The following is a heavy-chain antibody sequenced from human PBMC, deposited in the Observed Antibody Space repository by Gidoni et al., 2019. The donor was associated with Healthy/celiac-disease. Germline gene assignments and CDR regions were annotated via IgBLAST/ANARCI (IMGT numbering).Heavy chain of an antibody. D-gene: IGHD3-16*02. CDR3: ARGVNYDYIWGSYRYLYYFDY. CDR2: IYYSGST. Sequence: QVQLQESGPGLVKPSETLSLTCTVSGGSVSSGSYYWSWIRQPPGKGLEWIGYIYYSGSTNYNPSLKSRVTISVDTSKNQFSLKLSSVTAADTAVYYCARGVNYDYIWGSYRYLYYFDYWGQGTLVTVSS. V-gene: IGHV4-61*01. J-gene: IGHJ4*02. CDR1: GGSVSSGSYY.